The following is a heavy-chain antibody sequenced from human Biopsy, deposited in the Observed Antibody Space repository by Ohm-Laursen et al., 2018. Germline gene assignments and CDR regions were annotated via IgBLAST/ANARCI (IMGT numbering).Heavy chain of an antibody. CDR1: GFTSSSYG. CDR2: IWYDGTNK. V-gene: IGHV3-33*01. Sequence: SLRLSCAAFGFTSSSYGMHWVRQAPGKELEWVAVIWYDGTNKFYADSVKGRFTISRDNSKNTLYLHMNSLRAADTAVYYCARDRYYGSENYFSHYNMDVWGQGTTVTVPS. CDR3: ARDRYYGSENYFSHYNMDV. D-gene: IGHD3-10*01. J-gene: IGHJ6*03.